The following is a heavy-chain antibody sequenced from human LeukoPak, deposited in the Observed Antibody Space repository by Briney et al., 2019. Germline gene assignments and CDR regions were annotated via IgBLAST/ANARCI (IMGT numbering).Heavy chain of an antibody. D-gene: IGHD2-2*01. CDR2: ICSGGST. CDR3: ALGYCSSTSCYAGDY. CDR1: GFTVSSNY. V-gene: IGHV3-53*01. Sequence: PGGSLRLSCAASGFTVSSNYMSWVRQAPGKGLEWVSVICSGGSTYYADSVKGRFTISRDNSKNTLYLQMNSLRAEDTAVYYCALGYCSSTSCYAGDYWGQGTLVTVSS. J-gene: IGHJ4*02.